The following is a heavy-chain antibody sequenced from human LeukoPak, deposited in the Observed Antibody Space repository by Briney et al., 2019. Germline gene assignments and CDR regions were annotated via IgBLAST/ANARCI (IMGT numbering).Heavy chain of an antibody. V-gene: IGHV4-4*07. CDR2: IYNSGST. Sequence: PSETLSLPCTVSGGSISSDYWSWLRQPAGKGLEWLGHIYNSGSTNYNPSLKSRVTMSVDTSKNQFSLKLSSVTAADTAMYYCAREGYSYGYRYFFDFWGQGTLVTVSS. CDR3: AREGYSYGYRYFFDF. J-gene: IGHJ4*02. D-gene: IGHD5-18*01. CDR1: GGSISSDY.